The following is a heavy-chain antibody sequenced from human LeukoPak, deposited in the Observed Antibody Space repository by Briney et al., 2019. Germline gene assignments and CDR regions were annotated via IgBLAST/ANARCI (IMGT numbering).Heavy chain of an antibody. CDR3: ARDGTGSNSGWYNH. Sequence: GGSLRLSCVATGFTFSSHGMHWVRQAPGKGLEWEAVIWYDGSNKYYADSVKGRFTISRDNSKNTLYLQMNSLRAEDTAVYYCARDGTGSNSGWYNHWGQGALVTVSS. CDR2: IWYDGSNK. D-gene: IGHD6-19*01. J-gene: IGHJ5*02. V-gene: IGHV3-33*01. CDR1: GFTFSSHG.